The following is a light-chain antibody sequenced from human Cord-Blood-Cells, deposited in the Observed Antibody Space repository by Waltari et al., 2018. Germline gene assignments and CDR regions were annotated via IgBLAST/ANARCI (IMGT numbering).Light chain of an antibody. CDR3: QQSYSTRRT. CDR2: AAS. V-gene: IGKV1-39*01. J-gene: IGKJ1*01. CDR1: QSIRSY. Sequence: DIQMTQSPSSLSASVGDRVTITCRASQSIRSYLNWYQQKPGEARNILIYAASSLQSGVSSRVSGRGSGTDFSLTISSMQPEDVATYYCQQSYSTRRTVGQGPRVEI.